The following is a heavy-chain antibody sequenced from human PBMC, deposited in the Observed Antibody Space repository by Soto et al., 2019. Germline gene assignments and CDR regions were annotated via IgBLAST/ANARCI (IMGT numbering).Heavy chain of an antibody. D-gene: IGHD3-10*01. J-gene: IGHJ4*02. Sequence: GGSLRLSCAASGFTFSSYGMHWVRQAPGKGLEWVALMSYDGSKKYYADSVKGRFTIPRDNSKNTLYLQMNSLRAEDTAVYYCANLWFGELLPFDYWGQGTLVTVSS. V-gene: IGHV3-30*18. CDR3: ANLWFGELLPFDY. CDR2: MSYDGSKK. CDR1: GFTFSSYG.